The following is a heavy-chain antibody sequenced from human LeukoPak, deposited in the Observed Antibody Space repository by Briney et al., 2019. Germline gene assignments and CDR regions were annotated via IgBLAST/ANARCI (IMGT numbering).Heavy chain of an antibody. J-gene: IGHJ6*03. CDR2: IYYSGST. CDR3: ARGTGDYYYYYYMDV. CDR1: GGSISSYY. V-gene: IGHV4-59*01. D-gene: IGHD7-27*01. Sequence: SETLSLTCTVSGGSISSYYWSWIRQPPGKGLEWIGYIYYSGSTNYNPSLKSRVTISVDTSKNQFSLKLSSVTAADTAVYYCARGTGDYYYYYYMDVWGKGTTVTVSS.